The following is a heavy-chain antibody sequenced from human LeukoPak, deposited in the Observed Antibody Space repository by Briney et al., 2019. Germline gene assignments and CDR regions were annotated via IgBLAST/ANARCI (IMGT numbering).Heavy chain of an antibody. CDR3: ARDARLPMTPFDY. Sequence: GGSLRLSCAASGFTFSSYGMHWVRQAPGKGLEWVAVISYDGSNKYYADSVKGRFTISRDNSKNTLYLQMNSLRDEDTAVYYCARDARLPMTPFDYWGQGSLVTVSS. D-gene: IGHD3-22*01. CDR2: ISYDGSNK. J-gene: IGHJ4*02. V-gene: IGHV3-30*03. CDR1: GFTFSSYG.